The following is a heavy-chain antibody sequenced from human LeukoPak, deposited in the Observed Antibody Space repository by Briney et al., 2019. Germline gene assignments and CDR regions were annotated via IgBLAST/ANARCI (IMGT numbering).Heavy chain of an antibody. D-gene: IGHD6-19*01. CDR1: GYTFTSYY. Sequence: ASVTVSCKASGYTFTSYYMHWVRQAPGQGLEWMGIINPSGGSTSYAQKFQGRVTMTRDMSTSTVYMELSSLRSEDTAVYYCARAYSSGWYWFDPWGQGTLVTVSS. CDR2: INPSGGST. V-gene: IGHV1-46*01. CDR3: ARAYSSGWYWFDP. J-gene: IGHJ5*02.